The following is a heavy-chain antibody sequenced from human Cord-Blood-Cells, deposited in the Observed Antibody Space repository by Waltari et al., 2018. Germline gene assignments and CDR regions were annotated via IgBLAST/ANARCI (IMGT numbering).Heavy chain of an antibody. CDR1: GGSFSGYY. V-gene: IGHV4-34*01. Sequence: QVQLQQWGAGLLKPSETLSLTCAAYGGSFSGYYWRWIRQPPGKGLEWIGEINHSGSTNYNPSLKSRVTISVDTSKNQFSLKLSSVTAADTAVYYCARGGAPNYYDSSGYYYRWGQGTLVTVST. CDR3: ARGGAPNYYDSSGYYYR. CDR2: INHSGST. D-gene: IGHD3-22*01. J-gene: IGHJ4*02.